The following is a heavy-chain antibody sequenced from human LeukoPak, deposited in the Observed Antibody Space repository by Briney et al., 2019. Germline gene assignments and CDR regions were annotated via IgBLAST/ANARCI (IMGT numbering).Heavy chain of an antibody. CDR1: GFTFSTYW. CDR2: INTDGSST. J-gene: IGHJ3*01. D-gene: IGHD6-19*01. CDR3: VRGGSDWYL. Sequence: GGSPRLSCAASGFTFSTYWMPWVRQAPAKGLVWVSRINTDGSSTTYADSVKGRFTISRDNAKNTLYLQMNSLRAEDTAVYYCVRGGSDWYLWGQGTMVIVSS. V-gene: IGHV3-74*01.